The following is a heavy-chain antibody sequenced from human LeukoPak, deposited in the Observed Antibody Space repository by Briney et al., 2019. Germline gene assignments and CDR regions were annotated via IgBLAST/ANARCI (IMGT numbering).Heavy chain of an antibody. Sequence: GGSLRLSCAASGFTFSSYWMHWVRQAPGKGLVWVSRINTDGSSTSYADSVKGRFTVSRDNAKNTLYLQMNSLRAEDTAVYYCARERAATGFDYWGQGTLVTVSS. J-gene: IGHJ4*02. V-gene: IGHV3-74*01. CDR2: INTDGSST. D-gene: IGHD6-25*01. CDR1: GFTFSSYW. CDR3: ARERAATGFDY.